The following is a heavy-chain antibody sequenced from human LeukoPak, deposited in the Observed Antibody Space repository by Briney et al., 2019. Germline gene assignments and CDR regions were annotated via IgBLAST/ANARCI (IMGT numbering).Heavy chain of an antibody. V-gene: IGHV3-48*01. J-gene: IGHJ4*02. Sequence: GGSLRLSCAASGFTFSSYSMIWVRQAPGKGLEWVSYISSSSSTIYYADSVKGRFTISRDNAKNSLYLQMNSLRAEDTAVYYCARVPTVTFFDYWGQGTLVTVSS. CDR1: GFTFSSYS. CDR2: ISSSSSTI. CDR3: ARVPTVTFFDY. D-gene: IGHD4-17*01.